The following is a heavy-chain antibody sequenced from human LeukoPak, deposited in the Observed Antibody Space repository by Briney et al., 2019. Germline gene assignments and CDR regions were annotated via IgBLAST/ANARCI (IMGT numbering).Heavy chain of an antibody. V-gene: IGHV3-33*01. J-gene: IGHJ6*02. CDR1: GFTFSSDG. Sequence: GGSLRLSCAASGFTFSSDGMHWVRQAPGKGLEWVAVIWYDGSDKYYADSVKGRFTISRDDSKNTLYLQMNSLRAEDTAVYYCARDFHCSNTSCYEVGAYYYYGMDVWGQGTTVTVSS. CDR2: IWYDGSDK. CDR3: ARDFHCSNTSCYEVGAYYYYGMDV. D-gene: IGHD2-2*01.